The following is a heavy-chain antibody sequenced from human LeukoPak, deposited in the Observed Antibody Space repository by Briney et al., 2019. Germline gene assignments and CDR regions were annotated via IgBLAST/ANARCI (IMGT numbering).Heavy chain of an antibody. J-gene: IGHJ5*02. CDR2: IIPIFGTA. V-gene: IGHV1-69*13. CDR1: GGTFSSYA. Sequence: SVKVSCKASGGTFSSYAISWVRQAPGQGLEWMGGIIPIFGTANYAQKFQGRVTITADESTSTAYMELSSLRSEDTAVYYCASSRGPYNWFDPWGQGTLVTVSS. D-gene: IGHD3-22*01. CDR3: ASSRGPYNWFDP.